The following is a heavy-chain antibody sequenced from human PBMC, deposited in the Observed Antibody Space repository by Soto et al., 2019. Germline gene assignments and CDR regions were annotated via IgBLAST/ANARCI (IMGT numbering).Heavy chain of an antibody. D-gene: IGHD2-2*01. J-gene: IGHJ5*02. Sequence: ASVKVSCKFSGYTLTELSMHWVRQAPGKGLEWMGGFDPEDGETIYAQKFQGRVTMTEDTSTDTAYMELSSLRSEDTAVYYCATDLMPXGGYCRSTSCQRPGFDPWGQGTLVTVSS. V-gene: IGHV1-24*01. CDR3: ATDLMPXGGYCRSTSCQRPGFDP. CDR1: GYTLTELS. CDR2: FDPEDGET.